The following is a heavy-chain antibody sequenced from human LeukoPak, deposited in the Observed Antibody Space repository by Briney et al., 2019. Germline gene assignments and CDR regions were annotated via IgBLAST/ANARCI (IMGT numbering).Heavy chain of an antibody. CDR1: GGSISDYY. CDR3: ARTWEDAFDI. D-gene: IGHD1-26*01. CDR2: LYTSGNT. V-gene: IGHV4-4*07. Sequence: SETLSLTCSVSGGSISDYYWNWIRQPAGKGLEWIGRLYTSGNTDYNSSLKSRVTLSRDTSKNQFSLRLNSVTAADTAVYYCARTWEDAFDIWGQGTLVTVSS. J-gene: IGHJ3*02.